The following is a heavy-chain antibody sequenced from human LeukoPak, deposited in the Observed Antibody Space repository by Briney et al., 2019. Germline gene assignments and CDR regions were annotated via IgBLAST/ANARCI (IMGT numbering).Heavy chain of an antibody. D-gene: IGHD6-13*01. V-gene: IGHV3-30*04. CDR3: ARDLSSSWSCFDY. J-gene: IGHJ4*02. CDR2: ISYDGSNK. Sequence: GGSLRLSCAASGFTFSSYAMHWVRQAPGKGLEWVAVISYDGSNKYYADSVKGRFTISRDNSKNTLYLQMNSLRAEDTAVYYCARDLSSSWSCFDYWGQGTLVTVSS. CDR1: GFTFSSYA.